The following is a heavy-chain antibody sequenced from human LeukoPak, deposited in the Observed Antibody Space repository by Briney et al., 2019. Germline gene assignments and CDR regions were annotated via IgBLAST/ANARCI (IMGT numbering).Heavy chain of an antibody. Sequence: GGSLRLSCAASGFTFSSYAMHWVRQAPGKGLEWVAVISYDGSNKYYADSVKGRFTISRDNSKNTLYLQMNSLRAEDTAVYYCARDIPVDYYDSSGYLDYWGQGTLVTVSS. CDR2: ISYDGSNK. D-gene: IGHD3-22*01. CDR3: ARDIPVDYYDSSGYLDY. V-gene: IGHV3-30-3*01. CDR1: GFTFSSYA. J-gene: IGHJ4*02.